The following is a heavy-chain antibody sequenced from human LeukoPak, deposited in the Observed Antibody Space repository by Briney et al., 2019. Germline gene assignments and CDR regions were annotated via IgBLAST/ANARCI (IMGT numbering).Heavy chain of an antibody. CDR1: GGSVSSSIDY. J-gene: IGHJ6*02. D-gene: IGHD2-2*01. CDR2: IYFSGRT. CDR3: ARFPQGPYCSGTSCFEFDYYYGMDV. V-gene: IGHV4-39*01. Sequence: SETLSLTCTVTGGSVSSSIDYWGWIRQPPGKGLEWIGSIYFSGRTSYYPSLKSRVTMSVDTSKNQFSLRLSSVTAADTAVYYCARFPQGPYCSGTSCFEFDYYYGMDVWGQGTTVTVSS.